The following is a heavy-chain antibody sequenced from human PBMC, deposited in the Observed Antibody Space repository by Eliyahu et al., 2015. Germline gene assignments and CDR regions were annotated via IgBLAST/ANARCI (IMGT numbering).Heavy chain of an antibody. CDR3: AKDMSIFGVVTTFDF. Sequence: EVQLVESGGGLIQPGRSLRLSCAASGFTFEDYAMHWVRQAPGKGLGWVSGINWDSANIGYADSVKGRFTISRDNAKNTLYLQMNSLRTEDTAFYHCAKDMSIFGVVTTFDFWGLGTLVSVSS. J-gene: IGHJ4*02. CDR2: INWDSANI. D-gene: IGHD3-3*01. V-gene: IGHV3-9*01. CDR1: GFTFEDYA.